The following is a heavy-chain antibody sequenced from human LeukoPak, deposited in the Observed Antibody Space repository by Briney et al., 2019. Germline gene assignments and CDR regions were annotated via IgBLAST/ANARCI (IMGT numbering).Heavy chain of an antibody. CDR3: AREDRGYCSGGSCRPADAFDI. CDR1: GYTFTGYY. V-gene: IGHV1-2*02. J-gene: IGHJ3*02. D-gene: IGHD2-15*01. Sequence: ASVKVSCKASGYTFTGYYMHWVRQAPGQGLEWMGWINPNSGGTNYAQKFQGRVTMTRDTSISTAYIELSRLRSDDTAVYYCAREDRGYCSGGSCRPADAFDIWGQGTMVTVSS. CDR2: INPNSGGT.